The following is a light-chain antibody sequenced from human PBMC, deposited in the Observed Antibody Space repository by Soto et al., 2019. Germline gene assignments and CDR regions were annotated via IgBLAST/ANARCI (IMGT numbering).Light chain of an antibody. CDR1: QSVGSN. J-gene: IGKJ1*01. V-gene: IGKV3-15*01. CDR2: GAS. Sequence: EIVMTQSPATLSVSPGERATLSCRASQSVGSNLAWYQQKPGQAPRLLIYGASTRATGIPARFSGSGSGTEFTLTISSLQSEDFAVYYCQQYNNWPGWTFGQGTKVDIK. CDR3: QQYNNWPGWT.